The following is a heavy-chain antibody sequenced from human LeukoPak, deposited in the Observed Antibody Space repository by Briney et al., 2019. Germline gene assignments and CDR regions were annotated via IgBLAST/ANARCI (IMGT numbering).Heavy chain of an antibody. Sequence: GGSLRLSCAASGFTFSSYAMSWVRQAPGKGLEWVSAISGSGGSTYYADSVKGRSTISRDNSKNTLYLQMNSLRAEDTAVYYCAKVDTAMVEYYFDYWGQGTLVTVSS. J-gene: IGHJ4*02. CDR3: AKVDTAMVEYYFDY. CDR2: ISGSGGST. CDR1: GFTFSSYA. D-gene: IGHD5-18*01. V-gene: IGHV3-23*01.